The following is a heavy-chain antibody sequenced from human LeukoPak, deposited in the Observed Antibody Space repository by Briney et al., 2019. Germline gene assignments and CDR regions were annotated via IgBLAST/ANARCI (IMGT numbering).Heavy chain of an antibody. D-gene: IGHD6-13*01. V-gene: IGHV4-34*01. Sequence: SETLSLTCSVSDDSITMYYWTWIRQPPGKGLEWIGEINHSGSTNYNPSLKSRVTISVDTSKNQFSLKLSSVTAADTAVYYCARGGLYSSSWYDWFDPWGQGTLVTVSS. CDR1: DDSITMYY. CDR2: INHSGST. CDR3: ARGGLYSSSWYDWFDP. J-gene: IGHJ5*02.